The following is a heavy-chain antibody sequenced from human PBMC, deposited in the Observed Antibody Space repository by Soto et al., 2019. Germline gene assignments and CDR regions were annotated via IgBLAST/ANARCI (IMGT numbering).Heavy chain of an antibody. D-gene: IGHD3-22*01. CDR3: ARGAGYYDSSGYYAWFDP. CDR2: IYYSGST. Sequence: SETLPVTCTVSGGSISSGDYYWSWIRQPPGKGLEWIGYIYYSGSTYYNPSLKSRVTISVDTSKNQFSLKLSSVTAADTAVYYCARGAGYYDSSGYYAWFDPWGQGTLVTVSS. CDR1: GGSISSGDYY. V-gene: IGHV4-30-4*01. J-gene: IGHJ5*02.